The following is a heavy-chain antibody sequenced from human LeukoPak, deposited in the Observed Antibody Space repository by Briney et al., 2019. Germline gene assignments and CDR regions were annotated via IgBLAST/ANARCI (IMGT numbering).Heavy chain of an antibody. J-gene: IGHJ4*02. D-gene: IGHD5-18*01. CDR3: ARGAAMVGY. CDR2: INNDGSST. Sequence: GGSLRLSCGASGFTFSNYWMHWVRQAPGKGLVWVSRINNDGSSTGYADSVKGRFTISRDNAKNTLYLQMNSLRAEDTAVYYCARGAAMVGYWGQGTLVTVSS. CDR1: GFTFSNYW. V-gene: IGHV3-74*01.